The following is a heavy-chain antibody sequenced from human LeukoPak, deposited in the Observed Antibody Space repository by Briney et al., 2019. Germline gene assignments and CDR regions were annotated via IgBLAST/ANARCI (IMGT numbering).Heavy chain of an antibody. J-gene: IGHJ4*02. Sequence: SETLSLTCTVSGVSISTYHWSWIRQPPGKGLEWIGYIYYTGRTNYNPSLKSRVTISIDTSKNQFSLKLSSVTAADTAVYYCAKIAASGTRFDYWGQGTLVTVSS. CDR3: AKIAASGTRFDY. CDR1: GVSISTYH. V-gene: IGHV4-59*01. D-gene: IGHD6-13*01. CDR2: IYYTGRT.